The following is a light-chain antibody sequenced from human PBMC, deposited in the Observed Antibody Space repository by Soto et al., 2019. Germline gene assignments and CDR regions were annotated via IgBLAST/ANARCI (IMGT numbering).Light chain of an antibody. CDR3: QQYDNLPSLT. Sequence: DIQMTHSPSSLSASVGDRVTITCQASQDMSNYLNWYQQKPGKAPKLLIYDASNLETGGPSRFSGSGSGTDFTFTISSLQPEDIATYYCQQYDNLPSLTFGGGTKVEIK. CDR2: DAS. CDR1: QDMSNY. V-gene: IGKV1-33*01. J-gene: IGKJ4*01.